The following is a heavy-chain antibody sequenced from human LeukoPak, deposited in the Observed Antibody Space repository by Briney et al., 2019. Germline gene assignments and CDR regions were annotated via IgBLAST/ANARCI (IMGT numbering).Heavy chain of an antibody. CDR2: IRFDGTEK. V-gene: IGHV3-30*02. J-gene: IGHJ4*02. CDR1: GFTFSDYG. Sequence: GGSLRLSCAASGFTFSDYGMHWVRQAPGKGLEWVEFIRFDGTEKYYADSVKGRFTVSRDNSQNTLHLQMNSLRIEDTAFYYCARDQAGYWGQGTLVTVSS. CDR3: ARDQAGY.